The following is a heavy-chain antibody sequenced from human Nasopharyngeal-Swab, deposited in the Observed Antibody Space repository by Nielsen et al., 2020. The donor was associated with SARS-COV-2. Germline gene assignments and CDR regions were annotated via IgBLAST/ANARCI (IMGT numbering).Heavy chain of an antibody. Sequence: GGSLRLSCAASGFTFNNYNFNWVRQAPGKGLEWVSSISSSSSYIYYADSVKGRFTISRDNAKNSLYLQMSSLRAEDTAMYYCARDGLDYDFWSAYFMDVWGQGTTVTVSS. CDR2: ISSSSSYI. D-gene: IGHD3-3*01. V-gene: IGHV3-21*01. CDR3: ARDGLDYDFWSAYFMDV. CDR1: GFTFNNYN. J-gene: IGHJ6*02.